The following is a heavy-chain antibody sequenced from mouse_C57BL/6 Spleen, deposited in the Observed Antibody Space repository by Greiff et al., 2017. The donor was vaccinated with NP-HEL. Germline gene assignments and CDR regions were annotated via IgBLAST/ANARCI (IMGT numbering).Heavy chain of an antibody. CDR3: ATSYSNYVGDYYAMDY. V-gene: IGHV3-6*01. Sequence: EVQLQESGPGLVKPSQSLSLTCSVTGYSITSGYYWNWIRQFPGNKLEWMGYISYDGSNNYNPSLKNRISITRDTSKNQFFLKLNSVTTEDTATYYCATSYSNYVGDYYAMDYWGQGTSVTVSS. D-gene: IGHD2-5*01. CDR1: GYSITSGYY. CDR2: ISYDGSN. J-gene: IGHJ4*01.